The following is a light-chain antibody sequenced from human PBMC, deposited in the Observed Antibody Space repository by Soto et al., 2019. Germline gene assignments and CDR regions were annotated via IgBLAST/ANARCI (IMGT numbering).Light chain of an antibody. Sequence: QSALTQPASVSGSPGQSITISCTGTSSDVGGYNYVSWYQQHPGKAPKLMIYEVSNRPSGVSNLFSGSKSGNTASLTISGLQAEDEADYYCSSYSSRTTYVFGAGTKLTVL. CDR3: SSYSSRTTYV. V-gene: IGLV2-14*01. CDR1: SSDVGGYNY. CDR2: EVS. J-gene: IGLJ1*01.